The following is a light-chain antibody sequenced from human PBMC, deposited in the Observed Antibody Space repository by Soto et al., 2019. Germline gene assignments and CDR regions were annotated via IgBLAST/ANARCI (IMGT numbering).Light chain of an antibody. Sequence: QSVMAQPASVSGSPGQSITISCTGASSDVGAYDFVSWYQQHPDKAPKLMIYEVIYRPSGVSNRFSGSKSVNTATLTIPGLQAEDEGDYYCSSYTSSRTRVFGSGTKVTVL. J-gene: IGLJ1*01. CDR1: SSDVGAYDF. CDR2: EVI. V-gene: IGLV2-14*03. CDR3: SSYTSSRTRV.